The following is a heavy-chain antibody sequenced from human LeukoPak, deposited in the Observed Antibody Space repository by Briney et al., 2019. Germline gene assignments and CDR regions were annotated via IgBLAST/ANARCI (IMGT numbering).Heavy chain of an antibody. D-gene: IGHD2-15*01. V-gene: IGHV3-73*01. J-gene: IGHJ6*02. CDR1: GFTFSGSD. CDR2: ISTKANTYAT. CDR3: IRQGGDV. Sequence: GGSLRLSCAASGFTFSGSDMHWVRQASGKGLEWVGRISTKANTYATAYAASVGGRFTISRDDSKNTAFLQMNSLKTEDTAMYYCIRQGGDVWGQGTSVTVSS.